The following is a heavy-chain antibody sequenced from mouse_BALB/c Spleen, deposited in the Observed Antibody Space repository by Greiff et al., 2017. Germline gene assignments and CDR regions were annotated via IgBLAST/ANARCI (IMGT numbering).Heavy chain of an antibody. CDR1: GFSLTSYG. CDR2: IWAGGST. CDR3: ASEAYYRYDRFAY. J-gene: IGHJ3*01. V-gene: IGHV2-9*02. Sequence: VKLMESGPGLVAPSQSLSITCTVSGFSLTSYGVHWVRQPPGKGLEWLGVIWAGGSTNYNSALMSRLSISKDNSKSQVFLKMNSLQTDDTAMYYCASEAYYRYDRFAYWGQGTLVTVSA. D-gene: IGHD2-14*01.